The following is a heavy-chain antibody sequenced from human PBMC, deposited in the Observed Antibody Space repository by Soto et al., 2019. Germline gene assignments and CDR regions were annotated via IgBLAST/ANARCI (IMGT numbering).Heavy chain of an antibody. J-gene: IGHJ4*02. CDR3: ARDPPPPDY. V-gene: IGHV1-18*01. CDR2: ISAYNGNT. CDR1: GYTFASYA. Sequence: ASVKVSCKSSGYTFASYAISWMRQAPGQGLEWMGWISAYNGNTNYAQKLQGRVTMTTDTSTSTAYMELRSLRSDDTAVYYCARDPPPPDYWGQGTLVTVSS.